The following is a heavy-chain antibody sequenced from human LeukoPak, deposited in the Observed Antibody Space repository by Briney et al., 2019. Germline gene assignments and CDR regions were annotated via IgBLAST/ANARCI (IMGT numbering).Heavy chain of an antibody. D-gene: IGHD4-17*01. CDR3: ARGFQNFGNLPYLDYGDYDGDAFDI. CDR1: GGTFSSYA. Sequence: SVKVSCKASGGTFSSYAISWVRQAPGQGLEWMGGIIPIFGTANYAQKFQGRVTITADESTSTAYMELSSLRSEDTAVYYCARGFQNFGNLPYLDYGDYDGDAFDIWGQGTMVTVSS. J-gene: IGHJ3*02. CDR2: IIPIFGTA. V-gene: IGHV1-69*13.